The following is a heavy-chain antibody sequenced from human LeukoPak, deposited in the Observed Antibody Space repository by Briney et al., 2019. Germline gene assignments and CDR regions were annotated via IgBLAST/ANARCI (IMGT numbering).Heavy chain of an antibody. V-gene: IGHV4-34*01. Sequence: GSLRLSCAASGFTFSNYAMTWVRQAPGKGLEWIGEINHSGSTNYNPSLKSRVTISVDTSKNQFSLKLSSVTAADTAVYYCASRSYGGFDYWGQGTLVTVSS. CDR1: GFTFSNYA. CDR2: INHSGST. J-gene: IGHJ4*02. D-gene: IGHD5-18*01. CDR3: ASRSYGGFDY.